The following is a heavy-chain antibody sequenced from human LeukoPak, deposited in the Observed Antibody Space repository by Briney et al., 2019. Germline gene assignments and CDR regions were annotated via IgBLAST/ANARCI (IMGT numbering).Heavy chain of an antibody. CDR3: ARENGIAVAGYYYYGMDV. J-gene: IGHJ6*02. Sequence: GGSLRLSCAASGFAFSSYWMHWVRQAPGKGLVWVSRINSDGSSTSYADSVKGRFTISRDNAKNTLYLQMNSLRAEDTAVYYCARENGIAVAGYYYYGMDVWGQGTTVTVSS. CDR2: INSDGSST. D-gene: IGHD6-19*01. CDR1: GFAFSSYW. V-gene: IGHV3-74*01.